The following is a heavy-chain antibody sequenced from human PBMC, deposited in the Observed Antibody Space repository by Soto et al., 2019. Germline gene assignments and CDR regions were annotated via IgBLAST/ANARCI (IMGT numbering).Heavy chain of an antibody. CDR1: GGSISSGDYY. CDR2: IYYSGST. D-gene: IGHD3-10*01. CDR3: AKSPSGSYVMDV. V-gene: IGHV4-30-4*01. J-gene: IGHJ6*02. Sequence: QVQLQESGPGLVKPSQTLSLTCTVSGGSISSGDYYWNWIRQPPGKGLEWIGYIYYSGSTNYNPSLKSRVTISVDTSKNQFSLKLSSVTAADTAIYYCAKSPSGSYVMDVWGQGTTVTVSS.